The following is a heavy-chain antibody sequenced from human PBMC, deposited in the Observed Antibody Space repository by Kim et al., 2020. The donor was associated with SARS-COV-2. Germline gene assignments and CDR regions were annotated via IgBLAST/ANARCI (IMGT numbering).Heavy chain of an antibody. CDR1: GYTFTGYY. D-gene: IGHD5-12*01. Sequence: ASVKVSCKASGYTFTGYYMHWVRQAPGQGLEWMGWINPNSGGTNYAQKFQGWVTMTRDTSISTAYMELSRLRSDDTAVYYCARGVSSGGYSGQGGSYFDYWGQGTLVTVSS. CDR3: ARGVSSGGYSGQGGSYFDY. V-gene: IGHV1-2*04. J-gene: IGHJ4*02. CDR2: INPNSGGT.